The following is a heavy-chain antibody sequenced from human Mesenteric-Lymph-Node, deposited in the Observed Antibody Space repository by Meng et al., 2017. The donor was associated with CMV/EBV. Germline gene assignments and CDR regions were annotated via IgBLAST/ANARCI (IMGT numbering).Heavy chain of an antibody. CDR2: IKQDGSEK. D-gene: IGHD2-15*01. Sequence: GGSLRLSCAASGFTFSTYWMSWVRQAPDKGLEWVANIKQDGSEKYYVESVKGRLIISRDNAKNSLNLYMNSLRAEDTAVYYCARDPTPSRILPRGNFDYWGQGALVTVSS. CDR1: GFTFSTYW. CDR3: ARDPTPSRILPRGNFDY. V-gene: IGHV3-7*01. J-gene: IGHJ4*02.